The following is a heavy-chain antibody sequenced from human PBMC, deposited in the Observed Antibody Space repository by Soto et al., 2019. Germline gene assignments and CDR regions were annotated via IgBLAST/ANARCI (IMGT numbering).Heavy chain of an antibody. Sequence: QVQLVQSGAEVKKPGASVKVSCKASGYMFSTYDINWVRQAPGQGLEWMGWLNPNSGNTGYAQKFQGRVTMTRNTSINTAYMELSSLGSDDTAVYYCASDHRYNWNDEGWFDAWGQGTLVTVSS. D-gene: IGHD1-20*01. CDR1: GYMFSTYD. CDR2: LNPNSGNT. J-gene: IGHJ5*02. V-gene: IGHV1-8*01. CDR3: ASDHRYNWNDEGWFDA.